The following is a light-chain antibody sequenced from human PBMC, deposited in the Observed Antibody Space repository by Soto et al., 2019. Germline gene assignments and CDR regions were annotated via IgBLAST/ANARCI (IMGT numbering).Light chain of an antibody. V-gene: IGLV2-14*01. CDR3: SSYTSSNSLV. CDR1: SSDVGGYNY. CDR2: DVS. J-gene: IGLJ2*01. Sequence: QSALTQPAYVSGSPGQSITISCTGTSSDVGGYNYVSWYQQHPGKAPKLMIYDVSNRPSGVSNRFSGSKAGNTASLTISGLQAEDVADYYCSSYTSSNSLVFGGGTKVTVL.